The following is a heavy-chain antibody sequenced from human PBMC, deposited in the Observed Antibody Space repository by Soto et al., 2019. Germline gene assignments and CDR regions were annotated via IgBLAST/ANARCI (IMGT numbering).Heavy chain of an antibody. D-gene: IGHD6-13*01. CDR3: ARDANHGFSSSWFLDF. CDR1: GFAFSLYG. Sequence: GASLRPSYSAPGFAFSLYGIPAVRQAPGKGLEWVAIIYSGGSNEYYADSVKGRFTISRDNSRNTLELQMSSLRVEDTAVYYCARDANHGFSSSWFLDFWGQGT. V-gene: IGHV3-33*01. J-gene: IGHJ4*02. CDR2: IYSGGSNE.